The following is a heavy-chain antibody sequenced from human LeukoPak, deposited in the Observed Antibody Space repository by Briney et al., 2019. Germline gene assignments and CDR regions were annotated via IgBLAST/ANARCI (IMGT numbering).Heavy chain of an antibody. CDR3: AKEPLVYYYGSGSYHDY. J-gene: IGHJ4*02. D-gene: IGHD3-10*01. V-gene: IGHV3-23*01. CDR2: ISGSGGST. Sequence: GGSLRLSCAASGFTFSSYGMSWVRQAPGKGLEWVSAISGSGGSTYYADSVKGRFTISRDNSKNTLYLQMNSLRAEDTAVYYCAKEPLVYYYGSGSYHDYWGQGTLVTVSS. CDR1: GFTFSSYG.